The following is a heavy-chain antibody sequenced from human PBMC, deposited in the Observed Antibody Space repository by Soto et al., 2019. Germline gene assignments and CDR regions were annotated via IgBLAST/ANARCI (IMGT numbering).Heavy chain of an antibody. D-gene: IGHD5-18*01. CDR1: GGFFSSNA. Sequence: QVQLVQSGAEVKKHGSSVKVSCQASGGFFSSNAISWVRQAPGQGLEWMGGILPIFHTTHYAQKFQGRVTITADESTSTAYMELSSLKSEDTALYYCATGGRGYSSAPRFYFEYWGQGTLVPVSS. J-gene: IGHJ4*02. CDR2: ILPIFHTT. CDR3: ATGGRGYSSAPRFYFEY. V-gene: IGHV1-69*01.